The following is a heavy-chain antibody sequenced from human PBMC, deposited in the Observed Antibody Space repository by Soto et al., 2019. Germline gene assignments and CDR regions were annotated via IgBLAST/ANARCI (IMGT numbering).Heavy chain of an antibody. CDR2: IYYSGSN. J-gene: IGHJ6*02. CDR1: VVSISSGDYY. D-gene: IGHD2-15*01. Sequence: SETLSLTCTFSVVSISSGDYYWSWIRQSPGKGLEWIGYIYYSGSNYYNPSLKSRVTISVDTSKNQFSLKLSSVTAADTAVYYCAREGRYCSGGSCYLYGMDVWGQGTTVTVSS. CDR3: AREGRYCSGGSCYLYGMDV. V-gene: IGHV4-30-4*01.